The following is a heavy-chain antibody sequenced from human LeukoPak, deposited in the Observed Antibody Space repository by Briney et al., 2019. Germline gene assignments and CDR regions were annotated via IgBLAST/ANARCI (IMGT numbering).Heavy chain of an antibody. CDR2: SGSGGDT. V-gene: IGHV3-23*01. J-gene: IGHJ4*02. Sequence: GGSLRLSCAASGFTFSSYAMNWVRQAPGKGLEWVSISGSGGDTYYADSVKRRFTISRDNSKNTLYLQMNSLRAEETAVYYCAKARGATYGTYYFDYWGQGTLVTVSS. CDR3: AKARGATYGTYYFDY. D-gene: IGHD4/OR15-4a*01. CDR1: GFTFSSYA.